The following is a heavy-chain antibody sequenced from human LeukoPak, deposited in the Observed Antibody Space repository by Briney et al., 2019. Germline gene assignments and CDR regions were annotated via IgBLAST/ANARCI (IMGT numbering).Heavy chain of an antibody. CDR2: IYHSGST. CDR3: ARLWSGGEGY. J-gene: IGHJ4*02. V-gene: IGHV4-38-2*01. Sequence: SXTLSLTCAVSGYSISSGYYWGWIRPPPGKGLEGIGNIYHSGSTYYNPSLKRRVTISVDTSKNQFSLKLSSVTAADTAVYYCARLWSGGEGYWGQGTLVTVSS. D-gene: IGHD4-17*01. CDR1: GYSISSGYY.